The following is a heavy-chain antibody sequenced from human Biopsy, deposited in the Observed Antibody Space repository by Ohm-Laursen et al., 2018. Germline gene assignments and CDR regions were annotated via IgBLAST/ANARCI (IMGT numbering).Heavy chain of an antibody. CDR2: IYGGGST. V-gene: IGHV4-4*07. CDR3: AREGLDWDNRRYKGLDV. Sequence: GTLSLTCTVSGDSISSYYWTWIRRPAGKGLEWIGRIYGGGSTNYNPSLRGRVTLSGDTSKNQVSLRLRSVTAADTAVYYCAREGLDWDNRRYKGLDVWGQGATVIVSS. CDR1: GDSISSYY. J-gene: IGHJ6*02. D-gene: IGHD1/OR15-1a*01.